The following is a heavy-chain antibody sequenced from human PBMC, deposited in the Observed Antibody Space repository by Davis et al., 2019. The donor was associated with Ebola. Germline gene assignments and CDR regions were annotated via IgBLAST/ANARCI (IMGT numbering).Heavy chain of an antibody. J-gene: IGHJ4*02. CDR2: INHSGST. D-gene: IGHD2-21*01. CDR3: ARGRWSYCGGDCYVFDY. Sequence: PSETLSLTCAVYGGSFSGYYWSWIRQPPGKGLEWIGEINHSGSTNYNPSLKSRVTISVDTSKNQFSLKLSSVTAADTAVYYCARGRWSYCGGDCYVFDYWGQGTLVTVSS. CDR1: GGSFSGYY. V-gene: IGHV4-34*01.